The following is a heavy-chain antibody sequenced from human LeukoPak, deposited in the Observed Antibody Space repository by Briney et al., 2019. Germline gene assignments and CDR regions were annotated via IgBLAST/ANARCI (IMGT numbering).Heavy chain of an antibody. Sequence: PSETLSLTCTVSGGFISSSSFYWGWLRQPPGKGLEWIGSIHYTGSTYYNPSLKSRVTISVDTSKNQFSLKLSSVTAADTAVYYCASSRYYDIFWGQGTLVTVSS. CDR3: ASSRYYDIF. CDR2: IHYTGST. D-gene: IGHD3-9*01. J-gene: IGHJ4*02. V-gene: IGHV4-39*01. CDR1: GGFISSSSFY.